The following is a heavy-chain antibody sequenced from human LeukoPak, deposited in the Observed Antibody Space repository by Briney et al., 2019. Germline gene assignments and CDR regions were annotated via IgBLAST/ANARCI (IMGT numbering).Heavy chain of an antibody. CDR2: IYSTGST. CDR1: GGSISNHF. D-gene: IGHD2-21*02. J-gene: IGHJ4*02. CDR3: ARDVALSYCGGDCLPDY. V-gene: IGHV4-4*07. Sequence: KPSETLSLTCTVSGGSISNHFWSWIRQPAGKGLEWIGRIYSTGSTDYNPSLKSRVTVSLDTSKNQFSLSLTSVTAADTAVYYCARDVALSYCGGDCLPDYWGQGILVTVSS.